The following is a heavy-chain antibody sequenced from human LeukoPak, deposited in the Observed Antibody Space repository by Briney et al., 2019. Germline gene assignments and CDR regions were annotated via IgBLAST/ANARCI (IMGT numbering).Heavy chain of an antibody. CDR2: ISPYNGNT. CDR3: ASKSGCTNGVCYQGYYYGMDV. D-gene: IGHD2-8*01. J-gene: IGHJ6*02. Sequence: GASVKVSCKASGYLYTSYGISWVRQAPGQGLEWMGWISPYNGNTKYAEKLQGRATMTTDTSTSTAYMELRSLRSDDTAVYYCASKSGCTNGVCYQGYYYGMDVWGQGTTVTVSS. CDR1: GYLYTSYG. V-gene: IGHV1-18*01.